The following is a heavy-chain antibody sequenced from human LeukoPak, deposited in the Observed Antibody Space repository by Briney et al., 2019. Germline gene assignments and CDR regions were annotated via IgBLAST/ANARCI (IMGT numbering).Heavy chain of an antibody. CDR3: ARTLGDYVWGGYRLRRFDP. V-gene: IGHV1-18*01. J-gene: IGHJ5*02. CDR2: ISAYNGKT. CDR1: GYTFTSYG. D-gene: IGHD3-16*02. Sequence: ASVKVSCKASGYTFTSYGISWVRQAPGQGLEWMGWISAYNGKTNYAQKLQGRVTMTTDASTSTAYMELRSLRSDDTAVYYCARTLGDYVWGGYRLRRFDPWGQGTLVTVSS.